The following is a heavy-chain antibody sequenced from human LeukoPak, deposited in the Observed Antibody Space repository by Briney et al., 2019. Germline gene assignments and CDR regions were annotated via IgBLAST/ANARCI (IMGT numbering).Heavy chain of an antibody. CDR1: GGSISSYY. CDR2: IYYSGST. Sequence: PSETLSLTCTVSGGSISSYYWSWIRQPPGKGLEWIGYIYYSGSTNYNPSLKSRVTISVDTSKNQFSLKLSSVTAADTAVYYCARGQDYDFWSGDYYGWFDPWGQGTLVTVSS. CDR3: ARGQDYDFWSGDYYGWFDP. V-gene: IGHV4-59*01. J-gene: IGHJ5*02. D-gene: IGHD3-3*01.